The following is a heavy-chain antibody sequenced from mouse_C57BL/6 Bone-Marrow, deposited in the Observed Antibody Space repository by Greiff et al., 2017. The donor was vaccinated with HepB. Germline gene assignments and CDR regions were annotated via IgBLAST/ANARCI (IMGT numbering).Heavy chain of an antibody. CDR1: GYSFTGYY. J-gene: IGHJ4*01. CDR3: ARNSPGDY. CDR2: INPSTGGT. V-gene: IGHV1-42*01. Sequence: EVQLQQSGPELVKPGASVKISCKASGYSFTGYYMNWVKQSPEKSLEWIGEINPSTGGTTYNQKFKAKATLTVDKSSSTAYMQLKSLTSEDSAVYYCARNSPGDYWGQGTSVTVSS.